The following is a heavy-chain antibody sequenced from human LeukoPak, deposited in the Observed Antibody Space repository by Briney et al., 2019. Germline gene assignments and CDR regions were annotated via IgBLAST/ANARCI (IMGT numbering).Heavy chain of an antibody. Sequence: GGSLRLSCAASGFTFSNAWMSWVRQAPGKGLEWVAHISYDGSEKDHADSVKGRFTISRDNSKNTLYLQMNSLRAEDTAVYYCAREGPYGDYPGFDYWGQGTLVTVSS. J-gene: IGHJ4*02. CDR1: GFTFSNAW. D-gene: IGHD4-17*01. CDR3: AREGPYGDYPGFDY. CDR2: ISYDGSEK. V-gene: IGHV3-30*03.